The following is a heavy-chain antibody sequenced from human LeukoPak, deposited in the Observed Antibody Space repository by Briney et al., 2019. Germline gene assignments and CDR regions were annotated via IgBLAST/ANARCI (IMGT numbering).Heavy chain of an antibody. V-gene: IGHV4-59*08. CDR1: GGSISSYY. CDR2: IYYSGST. D-gene: IGHD4-17*01. CDR3: ARQYGDYLDY. Sequence: SETLSLTCTVSGGSISSYYWSWIRQPPGKGLEWIGYIYYSGSTNYNPSLKSRVTISVDTSKNQFSLKLSPVTAADTAVYYCARQYGDYLDYWGQGTLVTVSS. J-gene: IGHJ4*02.